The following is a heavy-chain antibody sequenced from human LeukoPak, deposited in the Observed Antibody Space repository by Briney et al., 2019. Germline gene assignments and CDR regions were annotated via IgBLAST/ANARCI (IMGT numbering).Heavy chain of an antibody. CDR3: AKSRVGSRGWYHNKYYFDY. CDR1: GFTFSSYA. CDR2: ISGSGGST. Sequence: GGSPRLSCAASGFTFSSYAVSWVRQAPGKGLEWVSAISGSGGSTYYADSVKGRFTISRDNSKNTLYLQMNSLRAEDTAVYYCAKSRVGSRGWYHNKYYFDYWGQGTLVTVSS. D-gene: IGHD6-19*01. J-gene: IGHJ4*02. V-gene: IGHV3-23*01.